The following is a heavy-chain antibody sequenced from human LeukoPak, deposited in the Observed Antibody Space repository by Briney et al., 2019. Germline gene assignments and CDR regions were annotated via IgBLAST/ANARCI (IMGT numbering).Heavy chain of an antibody. CDR2: VTPSSDVV. Sequence: PGGSLRLSCAASGFTFSAYSMSWVRQAPGKGLEWVSFVTPSSDVVFCADSVKGRFTISRDNAKNSLYLQMNSLIDEDTAIYYCARVRSGWYDGYWGQGTLVTVSS. V-gene: IGHV3-48*02. J-gene: IGHJ4*02. D-gene: IGHD6-19*01. CDR3: ARVRSGWYDGY. CDR1: GFTFSAYS.